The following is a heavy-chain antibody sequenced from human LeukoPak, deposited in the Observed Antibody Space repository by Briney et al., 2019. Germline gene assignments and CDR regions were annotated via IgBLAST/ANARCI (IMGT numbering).Heavy chain of an antibody. CDR1: GDSISSGGYY. CDR3: ARVGDSVDYYYMDV. V-gene: IGHV4-31*02. J-gene: IGHJ6*03. D-gene: IGHD4-23*01. CDR2: IYHSGST. Sequence: SSETLSLTCSVSGDSISSGGYYWTWIRQHTEKGLEWIGYIYHSGSTYYNPSLKSRVTLSVDTSKNQFSLKMTSVTAADTAVYYCARVGDSVDYYYMDVWGKGTTVTVSS.